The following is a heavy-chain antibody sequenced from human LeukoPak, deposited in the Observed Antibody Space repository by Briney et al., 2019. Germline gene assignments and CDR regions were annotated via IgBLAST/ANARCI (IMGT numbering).Heavy chain of an antibody. Sequence: SETLSLTCAVYGGSFSGYYWSWIRQPPGKGLEWIGEINHSGSTYYNPSLKSRVTISVDTSKNQFSPKLRSVTAADTAMYYCARAYSSSWYYNWFDPWGQGTLVTVSS. CDR1: GGSFSGYY. CDR3: ARAYSSSWYYNWFDP. J-gene: IGHJ5*02. V-gene: IGHV4-34*01. D-gene: IGHD6-13*01. CDR2: INHSGST.